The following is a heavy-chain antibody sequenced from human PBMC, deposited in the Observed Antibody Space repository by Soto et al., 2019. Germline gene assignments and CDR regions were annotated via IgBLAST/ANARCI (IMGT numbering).Heavy chain of an antibody. Sequence: EVQLVESGGGLVQPGGSLRLSCAAPGFTFSSYWMHWVRQVPGKGLVWVSCINSDGSSTRYADFVKGRFTISRDNAKNTLYLQMNSLGSEATAVFYGASVSGLYSPDYWGQGTLVTVSS. J-gene: IGHJ4*02. CDR2: INSDGSST. D-gene: IGHD6-19*01. CDR3: ASVSGLYSPDY. CDR1: GFTFSSYW. V-gene: IGHV3-74*01.